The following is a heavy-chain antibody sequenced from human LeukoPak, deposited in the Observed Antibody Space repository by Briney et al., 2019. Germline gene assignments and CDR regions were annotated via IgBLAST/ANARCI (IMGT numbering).Heavy chain of an antibody. CDR3: ARTSSLGSGVYYYYYYMDV. D-gene: IGHD6-19*01. V-gene: IGHV3-30-3*01. CDR2: ISYDGSNK. CDR1: GFTFSSYA. Sequence: PGGSLRLSCAASGFTFSSYAMHWVRQAPGKGLEWVAVISYDGSNKYYADSVKGRFTISRDNSKNTLYLQMNSLRAEDTAVYYCARTSSLGSGVYYYYYYMDVWGKGTTVTVSS. J-gene: IGHJ6*03.